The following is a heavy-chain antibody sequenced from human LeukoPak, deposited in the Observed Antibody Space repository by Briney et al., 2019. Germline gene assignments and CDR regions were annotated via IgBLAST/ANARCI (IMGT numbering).Heavy chain of an antibody. CDR3: ARDGAYYGSGSYRYYYYYYGMDV. Sequence: GGSLRLSCAASGFTFSSYWMHWARQAPGKGLVWVSRINSDGSSTSYADSVKGRFTISRDNAKNTLYLQMNSLRAEDTAVYYCARDGAYYGSGSYRYYYYYYGMDVWGKGTTVTVSS. D-gene: IGHD3-10*01. CDR2: INSDGSST. CDR1: GFTFSSYW. V-gene: IGHV3-74*01. J-gene: IGHJ6*04.